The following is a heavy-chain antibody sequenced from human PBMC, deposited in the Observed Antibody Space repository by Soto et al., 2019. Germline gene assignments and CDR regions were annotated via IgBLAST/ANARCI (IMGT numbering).Heavy chain of an antibody. CDR2: ISAYNGNT. D-gene: IGHD1-26*01. J-gene: IGHJ4*02. Sequence: QVQLVQSGAEVKKPGASVKVSCKASGYTFTSYGISWVRQAPGQGLEWMGWISAYNGNTKYAQKLQDRVTMTTDTSTSTAXMEXRSXXSXXXXXXXXXRDAAVGLFDYWGQGTLVTVSS. CDR1: GYTFTSYG. V-gene: IGHV1-18*01. CDR3: XRDAAVGLFDY.